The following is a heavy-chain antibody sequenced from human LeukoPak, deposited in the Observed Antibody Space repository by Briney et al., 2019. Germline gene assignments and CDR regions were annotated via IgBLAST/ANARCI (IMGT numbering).Heavy chain of an antibody. J-gene: IGHJ3*02. Sequence: ASVKVSCKASGYTFTGYYMHWVRPAPGQGLEWMGWINPNSGGTNYPQKFQGRVTMTRDTSISTAYMELSRLRSDDTAVYYCASKTHLFDGAFDIWGQGTMVTVSS. CDR2: INPNSGGT. D-gene: IGHD3-9*01. CDR3: ASKTHLFDGAFDI. CDR1: GYTFTGYY. V-gene: IGHV1-2*02.